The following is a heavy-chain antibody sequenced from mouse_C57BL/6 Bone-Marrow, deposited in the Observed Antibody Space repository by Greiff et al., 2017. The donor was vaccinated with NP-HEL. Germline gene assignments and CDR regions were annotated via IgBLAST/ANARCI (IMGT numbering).Heavy chain of an antibody. D-gene: IGHD2-4*01. V-gene: IGHV5-4*01. J-gene: IGHJ3*01. Sequence: EVKLVESGGGLVKPGGSLKLSCAASGFTFSSYAMSWVRQTPEKRLEWVATISDGGSYTYYPDNVKGRFTISSDNATNNLYLQMSHLKSEETAMYDCAREGIYYDYDGAWFAYWGQGTLVTVSA. CDR1: GFTFSSYA. CDR3: AREGIYYDYDGAWFAY. CDR2: ISDGGSYT.